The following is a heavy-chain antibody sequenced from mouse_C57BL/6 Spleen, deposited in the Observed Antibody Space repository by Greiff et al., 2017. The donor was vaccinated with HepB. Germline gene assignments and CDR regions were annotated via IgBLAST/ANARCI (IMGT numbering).Heavy chain of an antibody. D-gene: IGHD2-10*01. CDR3: TRAYYGNGGYFDV. CDR2: IDPENGDT. Sequence: EVKLMESGAELVRPGASVKLSCTASGFNIKDDYMHWVKQRPEQGLEWIGWIDPENGDTEYASKFQGKATITADTSSNTAYLQLSSLTSEDTAVYYCTRAYYGNGGYFDVWGTGTTVTVSS. V-gene: IGHV14-4*01. J-gene: IGHJ1*03. CDR1: GFNIKDDY.